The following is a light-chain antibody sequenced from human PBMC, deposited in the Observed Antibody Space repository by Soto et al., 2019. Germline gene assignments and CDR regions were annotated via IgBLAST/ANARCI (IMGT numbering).Light chain of an antibody. CDR3: QQYNSYPYT. Sequence: DIQMTQSPSTLSASVGDRVTITCRASQSISSWLAWYQQKPGTAPKPLIYKASSLESGVPSRFSGSGSGTEFALTINSLQPDDFASYYCQQYNSYPYTFGQGTKLEIK. V-gene: IGKV1-5*03. J-gene: IGKJ2*01. CDR2: KAS. CDR1: QSISSW.